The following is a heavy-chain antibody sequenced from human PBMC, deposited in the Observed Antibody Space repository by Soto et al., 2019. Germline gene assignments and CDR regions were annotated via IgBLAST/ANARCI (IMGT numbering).Heavy chain of an antibody. CDR2: INPSGGST. CDR3: AKPFGNYDHAFDI. D-gene: IGHD1-7*01. V-gene: IGHV1-46*01. CDR1: GCTFTSYY. Sequence: GASVKVSCKASGCTFTSYYMHWVRQAPGQGLEWMGIINPSGGSTSYAQKFQGRVTMTRDTSTSTVYMELSSLRSEDTAVYYCAKPFGNYDHAFDIWGQGTMVTVSS. J-gene: IGHJ3*02.